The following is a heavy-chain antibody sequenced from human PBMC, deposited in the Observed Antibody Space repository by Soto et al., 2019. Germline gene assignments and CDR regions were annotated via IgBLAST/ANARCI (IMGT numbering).Heavy chain of an antibody. CDR3: AKGMYYYDSNDAFDI. D-gene: IGHD3-22*01. J-gene: IGHJ3*02. CDR2: ISYDGSNK. Sequence: SLRLSCAASGFTFSSYAMHWVRQAPGKGLEWVAVISYDGSNKYYADSVKGRFTISRDNSKNTLYLQMNSLRAEDTSVYYCAKGMYYYDSNDAFDIWGQGTMVTVSS. V-gene: IGHV3-30*18. CDR1: GFTFSSYA.